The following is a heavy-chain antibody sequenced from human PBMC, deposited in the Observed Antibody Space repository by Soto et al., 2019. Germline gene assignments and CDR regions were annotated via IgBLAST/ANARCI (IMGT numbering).Heavy chain of an antibody. Sequence: PXVSLRLSCAASGFTFSSYAMSGVRQAPGKGLEWVSAISGSGGSTYYADSVKGRFTISRDNSKTTLYLQMNSLRAEDTAAYYCAKKGATPYFDYWGQGTLVTVSS. J-gene: IGHJ4*02. CDR2: ISGSGGST. V-gene: IGHV3-23*01. D-gene: IGHD1-26*01. CDR1: GFTFSSYA. CDR3: AKKGATPYFDY.